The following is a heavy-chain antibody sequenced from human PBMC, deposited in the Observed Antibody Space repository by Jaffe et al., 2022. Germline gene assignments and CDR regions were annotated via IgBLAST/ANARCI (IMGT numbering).Heavy chain of an antibody. J-gene: IGHJ4*02. D-gene: IGHD2-15*01. Sequence: QVQLVQSGAEVKKPGSSVKVSCKASGGTFSSYTISWVRQAPGQGLEWMGRIIPILGIANYAQKFQGRVTITADKSTSTAYMELSSLRSEDTAVYYCARDASTCSGGSCYSLTKSLNFDYWGQGTLVTVSS. CDR2: IIPILGIA. CDR1: GGTFSSYT. V-gene: IGHV1-69*08. CDR3: ARDASTCSGGSCYSLTKSLNFDY.